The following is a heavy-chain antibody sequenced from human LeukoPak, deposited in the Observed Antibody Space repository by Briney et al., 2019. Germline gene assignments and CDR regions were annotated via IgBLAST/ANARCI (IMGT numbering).Heavy chain of an antibody. Sequence: ETLSLTCAAYGGSFSGYYWSWIRQPPGKGLEWIGEINHSGSTNYNPSLKSRVTISVDTSKNQFSLKLSSVTAADTAVYYCARGLSAIVHWGQGTLVTVSS. D-gene: IGHD2-21*02. CDR1: GGSFSGYY. CDR2: INHSGST. V-gene: IGHV4-34*01. CDR3: ARGLSAIVH. J-gene: IGHJ4*02.